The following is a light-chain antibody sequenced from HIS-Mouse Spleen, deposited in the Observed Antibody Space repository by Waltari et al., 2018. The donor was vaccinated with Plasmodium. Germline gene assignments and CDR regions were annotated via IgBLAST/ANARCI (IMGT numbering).Light chain of an antibody. CDR2: EDS. CDR1: ALPENY. CDR3: YSTDSSGNHRV. Sequence: SYELTQPPSVSVSPGQTARITCSGDALPENYAYWYQQKSGQAPVLVIYEDSKRPSGIPGRFSGSSSGTMATLTISGAQVEDEADYYCYSTDSSGNHRVFGGGTKLTVL. V-gene: IGLV3-10*01. J-gene: IGLJ3*02.